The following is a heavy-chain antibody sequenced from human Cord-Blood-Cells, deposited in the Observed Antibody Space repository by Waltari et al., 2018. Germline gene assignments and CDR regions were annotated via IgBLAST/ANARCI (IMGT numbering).Heavy chain of an antibody. Sequence: QLQLQESGPGLVKPSETLSLTCTVSGGSISSSSYYWGWIRQPPGKGLEWIGSIYYRGSTYYNPSLKSRVTISVDTSKNQFSLKLSSVTAADTAVYYCARISPPPPSWYKSWGQGTLVTVSS. V-gene: IGHV4-39*01. J-gene: IGHJ4*02. CDR2: IYYRGST. D-gene: IGHD6-13*01. CDR1: GGSISSSSYY. CDR3: ARISPPPPSWYKS.